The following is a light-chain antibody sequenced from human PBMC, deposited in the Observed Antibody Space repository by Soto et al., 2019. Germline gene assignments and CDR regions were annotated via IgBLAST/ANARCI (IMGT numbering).Light chain of an antibody. J-gene: IGLJ1*01. CDR3: SSYTRSSTLYV. V-gene: IGLV2-14*01. CDR1: SSDVGAYNY. CDR2: EVT. Sequence: QSALTQPASVSGSPGQSITISCTGTSSDVGAYNYVCWYKQHPGKAPQLMIYEVTNRPSGVSDRFSGSKSGNTASLTISGLQAEDEADYYCSSYTRSSTLYVFGTGTQLTV.